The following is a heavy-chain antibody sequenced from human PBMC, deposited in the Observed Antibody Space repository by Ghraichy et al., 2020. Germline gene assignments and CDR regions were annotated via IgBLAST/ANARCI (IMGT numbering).Heavy chain of an antibody. CDR2: IYYSGST. J-gene: IGHJ5*02. D-gene: IGHD6-19*01. CDR3: ARSYSGWYNWFDP. Sequence: SETPSLTCTVSGGSISSSSYYRGWIRQPPGKGLEWIGSIYYSGSTYYNPSLKSRVTISVDTSKNQFSLKLSSVTAADTAVYYCARSYSGWYNWFDPWGQGTLVTVSS. V-gene: IGHV4-39*01. CDR1: GGSISSSSYY.